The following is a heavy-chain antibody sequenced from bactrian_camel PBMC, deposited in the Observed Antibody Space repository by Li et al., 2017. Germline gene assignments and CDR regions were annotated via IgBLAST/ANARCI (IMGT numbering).Heavy chain of an antibody. J-gene: IGHJ4*01. CDR1: GATDMRYC. V-gene: IGHV3S53*01. CDR2: VDGDRWT. CDR3: AADCFLALEGYCAGDYCFGDYAYNY. Sequence: QVQLVESGGGSVQAGGSLKLSCAVSGATDMRYCMAWFRQAPGKEREGVAAVDGDRWTRYADSVKGRFTVSKDNAAKILYLQMNSLEPEDTATYYCAADCFLALEGYCAGDYCFGDYAYNYWGQGTQVTV. D-gene: IGHD3*01.